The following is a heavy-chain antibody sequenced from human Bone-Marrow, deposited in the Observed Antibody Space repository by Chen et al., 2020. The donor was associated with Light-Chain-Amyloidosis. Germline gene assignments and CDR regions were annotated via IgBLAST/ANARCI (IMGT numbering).Heavy chain of an antibody. V-gene: IGHV5-51*01. CDR1: GYTFPNYW. CDR3: ARRRDGYNFDY. J-gene: IGHJ4*02. D-gene: IGHD5-12*01. CDR2: IYPDDYHA. Sequence: EVQLEQSGPEVKKPGESLKISCKGSGYTFPNYWIGWVRQMPGKGLEWMGVIYPDDYHARYSPSFEGQVTNSADKSITTAYLQWRSLKASDTAMYYCARRRDGYNFDYWGQGTLVTVSS.